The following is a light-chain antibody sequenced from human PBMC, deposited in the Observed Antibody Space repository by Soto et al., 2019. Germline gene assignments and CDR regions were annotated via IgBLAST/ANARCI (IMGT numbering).Light chain of an antibody. CDR2: GAS. CDR1: QSVTNNY. J-gene: IGKJ4*01. CDR3: QRYGSSPLFT. V-gene: IGKV3-20*01. Sequence: EIVLTQSPGTLSLSPGERATLSCRASQSVTNNYLAWYQQKPGQTPRLLIHGASSRATAIPDRFSGSGSGTDFTLTISRLEPEDFAVYYCQRYGSSPLFTFGGGTKVEIK.